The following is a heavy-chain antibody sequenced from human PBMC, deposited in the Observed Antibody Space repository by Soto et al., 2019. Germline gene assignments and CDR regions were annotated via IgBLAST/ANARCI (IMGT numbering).Heavy chain of an antibody. D-gene: IGHD6-13*01. CDR1: GYSFTSYW. Sequence: GESLKISCKGSGYSFTSYWISWVRQMPGKVLEWMGRIDPSDSYTNYSPSFQGHVTISADKSISTAYLQWCSLKASDTAMYYRATFDDRVAAAGTGAYYYYDGMDVWGQGXTVTVFS. V-gene: IGHV5-10-1*01. CDR3: ATFDDRVAAAGTGAYYYYDGMDV. CDR2: IDPSDSYT. J-gene: IGHJ6*02.